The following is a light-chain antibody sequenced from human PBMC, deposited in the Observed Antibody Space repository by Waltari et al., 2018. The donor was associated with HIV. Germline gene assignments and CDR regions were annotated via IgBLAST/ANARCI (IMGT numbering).Light chain of an antibody. CDR1: NIGRKS. V-gene: IGLV3-21*04. J-gene: IGLJ2*01. CDR3: QVWDSSSDHRV. Sequence: SYVLTQPPSVSVAPGKTARITCGGNNIGRKSEHWYQQKPGQAPVLVIYYDSDRPSGIPERFSGSNSGNTATLTISRVEAGDEADYYCQVWDSSSDHRVFGGGTKLTVL. CDR2: YDS.